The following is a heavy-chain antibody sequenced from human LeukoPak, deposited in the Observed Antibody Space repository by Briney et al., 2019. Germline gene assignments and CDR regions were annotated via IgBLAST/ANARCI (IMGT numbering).Heavy chain of an antibody. CDR1: GGSIFRGDYY. D-gene: IGHD2-21*02. J-gene: IGHJ4*02. CDR2: INHSGST. V-gene: IGHV4-34*01. Sequence: SETLSLTCSVSGGSIFRGDYYWSWIRQPPGKGLEWIGEINHSGSTNYNPSLKSRVTISVDTSKNQSSLKLSSVTAADTAVYYCASSQTSGGDSELDYWGQGTLVTVSS. CDR3: ASSQTSGGDSELDY.